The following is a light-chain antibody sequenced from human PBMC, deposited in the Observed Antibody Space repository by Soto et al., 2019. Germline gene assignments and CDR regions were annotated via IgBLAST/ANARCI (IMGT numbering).Light chain of an antibody. CDR3: QQYNKWPLT. CDR2: GAS. J-gene: IGKJ1*01. V-gene: IGKV3-15*01. CDR1: QGVGSN. Sequence: EVVMTQSPATLSVSRGDGAALSCRASQGVGSNLAWYQQKPGQAPRLLVYGASTRATGVPARFSGSGSGKEFTLTISSLGSEDFAVYYCQQYNKWPLTFGQGTKVDIK.